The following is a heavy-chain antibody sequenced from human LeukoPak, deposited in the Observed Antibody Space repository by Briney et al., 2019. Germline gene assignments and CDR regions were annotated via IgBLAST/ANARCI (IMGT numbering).Heavy chain of an antibody. Sequence: GRSLRLSCAASGLTFSSYAMHWVRRAPRKGLEWVAVISYDGSNKYYADSVKGRFTISRDTSKNTLYLQMNSLRAEDTAAYYCARDRLEGGLQFDPDGFVDYWGQGSLVT. CDR3: ARDRLEGGLQFDPDGFVDY. J-gene: IGHJ4*02. D-gene: IGHD5-24*01. V-gene: IGHV3-30-3*01. CDR2: ISYDGSNK. CDR1: GLTFSSYA.